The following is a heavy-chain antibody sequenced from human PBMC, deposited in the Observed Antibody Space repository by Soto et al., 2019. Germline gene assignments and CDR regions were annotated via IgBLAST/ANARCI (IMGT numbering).Heavy chain of an antibody. V-gene: IGHV3-11*04. CDR3: ASAPPEISRAFDY. Sequence: GGSLRLSCAASGFTFSDYYMSWIRQAPGKGLEWVSYISSSGSTIYYADSVKGRFTISRDNAKNSLYLQMNSLRAEDTAVYYCASAPPEISRAFDYWGQGTLVTVSS. CDR1: GFTFSDYY. CDR2: ISSSGSTI. J-gene: IGHJ4*02. D-gene: IGHD2-15*01.